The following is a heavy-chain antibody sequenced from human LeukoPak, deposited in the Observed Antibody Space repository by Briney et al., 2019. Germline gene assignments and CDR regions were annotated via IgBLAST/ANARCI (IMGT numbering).Heavy chain of an antibody. V-gene: IGHV3-23*01. CDR3: AKDLSEVLWFGEFLVGNFDY. Sequence: TGGSLRLSCAASGFTFSSYAMSWVRQAPGKGLEWVSAISGSGGSTYYADSVNGRFTISRDNSKNTLYLQMNSLRAEDTAVYYCAKDLSEVLWFGEFLVGNFDYWGQGTLVTVSS. D-gene: IGHD3-10*01. CDR2: ISGSGGST. CDR1: GFTFSSYA. J-gene: IGHJ4*02.